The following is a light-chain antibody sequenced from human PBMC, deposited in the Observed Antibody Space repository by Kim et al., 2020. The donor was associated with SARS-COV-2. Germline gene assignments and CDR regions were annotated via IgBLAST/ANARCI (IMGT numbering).Light chain of an antibody. J-gene: IGKJ1*01. Sequence: SPGESAPPSCRASKSVRRNYLAWYQQRPGQAPRRLIYGASNRATGIPDRCSGSGSGTDFTLTISRLEPEDFAVYYCQQSGSSLRTFGQGTKVDIK. CDR2: GAS. CDR3: QQSGSSLRT. V-gene: IGKV3-20*01. CDR1: KSVRRNY.